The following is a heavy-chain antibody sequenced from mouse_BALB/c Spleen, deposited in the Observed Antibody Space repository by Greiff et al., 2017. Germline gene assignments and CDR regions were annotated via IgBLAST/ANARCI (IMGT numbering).Heavy chain of an antibody. D-gene: IGHD2-3*01. Sequence: EVKLMESGGGLVQPGGSLKLSCAASGFTFSSYTMSWVRQTPEKRLEWVAYISNGGGSTYYPDTVKGRFTISRDNAKNTLYLQMSSLKSEDTAMYYCARQYDGLSWFAYWGQGTLVTVSA. CDR3: ARQYDGLSWFAY. CDR1: GFTFSSYT. CDR2: ISNGGGST. J-gene: IGHJ3*01. V-gene: IGHV5-12-2*01.